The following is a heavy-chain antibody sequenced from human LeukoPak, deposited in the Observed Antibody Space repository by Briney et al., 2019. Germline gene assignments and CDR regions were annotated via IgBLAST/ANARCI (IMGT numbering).Heavy chain of an antibody. D-gene: IGHD3-16*02. J-gene: IGHJ4*02. CDR2: TNQEGSEK. CDR3: ARVSKRLSNFDY. Sequence: GGSLRLSCAASGFTISTYWMRWVRQARGKGLEWVANTNQEGSEKYYVDSVGGRFTISKHNAQNSLYLQMNSLRPEDTAVYSCARVSKRLSNFDYWGQGTLLTVSS. CDR1: GFTISTYW. V-gene: IGHV3-7*01.